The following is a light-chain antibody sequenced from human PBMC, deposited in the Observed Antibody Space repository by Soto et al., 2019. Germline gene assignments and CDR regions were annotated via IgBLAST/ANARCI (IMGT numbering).Light chain of an antibody. J-gene: IGKJ4*01. CDR2: AAS. CDR3: QQVYVYPST. CDR1: QTISTW. V-gene: IGKV1-9*01. Sequence: DIQVTQSPPTLSASVGDRVTITCRASQTISTWMAWYQQKPGKAPNLLIYAASTLQSGVPSRFSGGGSGTDFTLTISSLQPEDFATYYCQQVYVYPSTFGGGTKVDIK.